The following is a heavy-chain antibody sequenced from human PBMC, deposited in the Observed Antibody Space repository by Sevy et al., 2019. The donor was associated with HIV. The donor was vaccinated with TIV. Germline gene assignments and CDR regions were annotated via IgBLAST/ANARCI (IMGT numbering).Heavy chain of an antibody. CDR2: ISYDGNDK. V-gene: IGHV3-30-3*01. CDR3: ARPRANYVDNYFFYAMDV. J-gene: IGHJ6*02. D-gene: IGHD4-17*01. Sequence: GGSLRLSCAASGFAFSNYYAMYWVRQAPGKGLKWVALISYDGNDKYYADSGKGRFTISRDKFKNTLYLQMNSLTAEDTAVYYCARPRANYVDNYFFYAMDVWGQGTTVTVSS. CDR1: GFAFSNYYA.